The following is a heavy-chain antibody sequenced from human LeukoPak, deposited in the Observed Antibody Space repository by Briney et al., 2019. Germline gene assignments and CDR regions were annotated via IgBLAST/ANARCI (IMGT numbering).Heavy chain of an antibody. D-gene: IGHD4-17*01. CDR2: IYYSGST. CDR3: AIQLDDYGDYPRPPGPQGYYYYGMDV. V-gene: IGHV4-39*01. Sequence: SETLSLTCTVSGGSISSSSYYWGWIRQPPGKGLEWIGSIYYSGSTYYNPSLKCRVTISVDTSKNQFSLKLSSVTAADTAVYYCAIQLDDYGDYPRPPGPQGYYYYGMDVWGQGTTVTVSS. J-gene: IGHJ6*02. CDR1: GGSISSSSYY.